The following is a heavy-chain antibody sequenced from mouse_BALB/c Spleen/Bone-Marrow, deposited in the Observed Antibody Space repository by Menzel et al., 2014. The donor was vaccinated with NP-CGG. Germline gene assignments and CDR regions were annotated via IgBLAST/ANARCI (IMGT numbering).Heavy chain of an antibody. D-gene: IGHD2-12*01. Sequence: EVKLEESGGGLVKLGGSLKLSCAASGFTFSSYYMSWVRQTPEKRLELVAAINSNGGSTYYPDTVKGRFTISRDNAKNTLYLQMNSPKSEDTALDYCARQRDGKLPDYWGQGTTLTVSS. CDR2: INSNGGST. CDR1: GFTFSSYY. J-gene: IGHJ2*01. V-gene: IGHV5-6-2*01. CDR3: ARQRDGKLPDY.